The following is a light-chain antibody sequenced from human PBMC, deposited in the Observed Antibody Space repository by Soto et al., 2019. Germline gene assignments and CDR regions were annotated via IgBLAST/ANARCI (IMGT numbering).Light chain of an antibody. CDR3: CSYAGSSTLV. J-gene: IGLJ2*01. CDR2: EGS. V-gene: IGLV2-23*01. Sequence: QSALTQPASVSGSPGQSITISCTGTSSDVGSYNLVSWYQQHPGKAPKLMIYEGSKRPSGVSNRFSGSKSGNTASLTISGLQAEDEDDYYCCSYAGSSTLVFGGWTKVTVL. CDR1: SSDVGSYNL.